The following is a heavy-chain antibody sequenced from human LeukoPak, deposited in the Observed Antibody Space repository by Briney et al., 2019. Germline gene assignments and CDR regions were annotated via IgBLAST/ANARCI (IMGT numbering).Heavy chain of an antibody. Sequence: GASVKVSCKASGYTFNAYYIHWVRQAPGQGLEWMGWINPYSGGTNYAQKFQGRVTKTSDTSLSTAYMELSSLRSDDTAVYYCARDLGSSGCIDYWGQGTLVTVSS. V-gene: IGHV1-2*02. CDR3: ARDLGSSGCIDY. D-gene: IGHD6-19*01. J-gene: IGHJ4*02. CDR2: INPYSGGT. CDR1: GYTFNAYY.